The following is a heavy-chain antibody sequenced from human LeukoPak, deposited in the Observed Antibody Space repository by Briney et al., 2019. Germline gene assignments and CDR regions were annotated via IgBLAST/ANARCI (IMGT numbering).Heavy chain of an antibody. Sequence: GESLKISCKSSGYSLSSYWIAWVRQMPGKGREWMGIIYPGDPATKYSPSFQGQVTVSADKSISTAYLQWSSLKASDTAMYYCARQNWGVDYWGQGTLVTVSS. CDR3: ARQNWGVDY. CDR1: GYSLSSYW. CDR2: IYPGDPAT. V-gene: IGHV5-51*01. J-gene: IGHJ4*02. D-gene: IGHD7-27*01.